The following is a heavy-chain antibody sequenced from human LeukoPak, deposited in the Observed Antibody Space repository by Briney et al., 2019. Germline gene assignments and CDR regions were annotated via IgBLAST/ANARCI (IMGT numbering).Heavy chain of an antibody. CDR1: GYTFTSYY. J-gene: IGHJ4*02. D-gene: IGHD4-17*01. CDR3: ARDPHGDYLDY. Sequence: ASVKVSCKASGYTFTSYYMHWVRQAPGQGLEWMGIINPSGGSTSYAQKFQGRVTMTRDTSTSTVYMELSSLRSEDTAMYYCARDPHGDYLDYWGQGTLVTVSS. CDR2: INPSGGST. V-gene: IGHV1-46*01.